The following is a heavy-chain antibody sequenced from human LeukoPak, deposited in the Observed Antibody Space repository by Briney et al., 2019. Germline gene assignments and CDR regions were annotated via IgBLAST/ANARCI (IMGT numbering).Heavy chain of an antibody. Sequence: GASVKVSYKASGYTFTTYHIHWVRLAPGQGLEWLGTIIPSNGDTSYAQSFQGRVTMTRNTSTTTVYMDLSSLKSDDTAVYYCARTTPVITHPFDPWGQGTQVIVSS. CDR1: GYTFTTYH. CDR2: IIPSNGDT. CDR3: ARTTPVITHPFDP. J-gene: IGHJ5*02. D-gene: IGHD4-23*01. V-gene: IGHV1-46*01.